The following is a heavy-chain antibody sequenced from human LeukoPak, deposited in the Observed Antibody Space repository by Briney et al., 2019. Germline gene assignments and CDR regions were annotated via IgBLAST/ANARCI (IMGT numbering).Heavy chain of an antibody. J-gene: IGHJ6*03. CDR3: ARRPRGLWGFGGATNYYYYYMDV. CDR1: GASISSGSSY. D-gene: IGHD3-16*01. Sequence: PSETLSLTCSVSGASISSGSSYWSWIRQPAGEGLEWIGRIHNSGGTIYNPSLNSRVTISVDTSKNQFSLKLSSVTAADTAVYYCARRPRGLWGFGGATNYYYYYMDVWGKGTTVTISS. V-gene: IGHV4-61*02. CDR2: IHNSGGT.